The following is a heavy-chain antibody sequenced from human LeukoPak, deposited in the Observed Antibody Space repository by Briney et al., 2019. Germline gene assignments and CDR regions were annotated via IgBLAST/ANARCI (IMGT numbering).Heavy chain of an antibody. CDR3: ARGDISGLRG. Sequence: GGSLRLSCAASGFTFITYSMNWVRQAPGKGLEWVSSISSSSSYIYYADSVKGRFTISRDNAKNTLYLEMNSLGVDDTAVYYCARGDISGLRGWGQGTLVIVSS. J-gene: IGHJ4*02. CDR2: ISSSSSYI. CDR1: GFTFITYS. V-gene: IGHV3-21*01. D-gene: IGHD3/OR15-3a*01.